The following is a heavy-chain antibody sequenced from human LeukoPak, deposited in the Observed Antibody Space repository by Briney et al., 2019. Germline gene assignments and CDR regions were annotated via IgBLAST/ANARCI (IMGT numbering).Heavy chain of an antibody. CDR1: GGSISTSNYY. V-gene: IGHV4-39*07. J-gene: IGHJ4*02. D-gene: IGHD1-26*01. Sequence: SETLSLTCTVSGGSISTSNYYWGWIRQPPGKGLEWIGNIFYSGSTYYSPSLKSRVTISLDTSRNQFSLKLSSVTAADTAVYYCARERSPRLLRRYFDYWGQGTLVTVSS. CDR3: ARERSPRLLRRYFDY. CDR2: IFYSGST.